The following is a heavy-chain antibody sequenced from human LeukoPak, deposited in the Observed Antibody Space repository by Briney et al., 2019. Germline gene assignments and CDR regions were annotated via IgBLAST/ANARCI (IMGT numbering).Heavy chain of an antibody. D-gene: IGHD1-1*01. CDR3: ARDDSAVERRGVYFDY. Sequence: GGSLRLSCAASGFTFSSYSMNWVRQAPGKGLEWVSYISSSSSTIYYADSVKGRFTISRDNAKNSLCLQMNSLRAEDTAVYYCARDDSAVERRGVYFDYWGQGTLVTVSS. CDR2: ISSSSSTI. CDR1: GFTFSSYS. V-gene: IGHV3-48*01. J-gene: IGHJ4*02.